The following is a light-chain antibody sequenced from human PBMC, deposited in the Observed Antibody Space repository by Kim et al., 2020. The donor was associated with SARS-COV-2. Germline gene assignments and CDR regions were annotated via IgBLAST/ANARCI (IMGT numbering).Light chain of an antibody. J-gene: IGKJ4*01. CDR3: LQDDDSPLT. CDR2: ATS. V-gene: IGKV1-6*01. Sequence: AIQMTQSPSSLSASVGDRVTITCRASQGIRNDLGWYQQKPGRAPNLLIYATSTLQSGVPSRFSGSGSGTDFTLTISSLQPEDVATYYCLQDDDSPLTFGGGTKVDIK. CDR1: QGIRND.